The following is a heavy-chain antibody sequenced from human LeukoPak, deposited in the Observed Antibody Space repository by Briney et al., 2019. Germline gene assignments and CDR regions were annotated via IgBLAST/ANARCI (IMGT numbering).Heavy chain of an antibody. V-gene: IGHV3-7*01. D-gene: IGHD3-16*01. Sequence: GGSLRLSCAASGFTFGNYWMSWVRQAPGKGLEWVANIKQDGSEKYYVDSVKGRFTISRDNAKNSLYLQMNSLRVEDTAVYYCARDVGAFDIWGQGTMVTVSS. CDR1: GFTFGNYW. J-gene: IGHJ3*02. CDR3: ARDVGAFDI. CDR2: IKQDGSEK.